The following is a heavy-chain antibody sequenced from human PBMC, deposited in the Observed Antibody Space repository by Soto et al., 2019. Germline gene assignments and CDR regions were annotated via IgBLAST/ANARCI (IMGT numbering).Heavy chain of an antibody. Sequence: EVQLLESGGGLVQPGGSLRLSCAASGFTFSSYAMSWVRQAPGKGLEWVAAISGSSDSTFYADSVKSRFTISRDNSKNTLYLQMTSLRAEDTAIYYCAKVSYNSAWFPDYWGQGTLVTVSS. D-gene: IGHD6-19*01. CDR2: ISGSSDST. J-gene: IGHJ4*02. CDR1: GFTFSSYA. CDR3: AKVSYNSAWFPDY. V-gene: IGHV3-23*01.